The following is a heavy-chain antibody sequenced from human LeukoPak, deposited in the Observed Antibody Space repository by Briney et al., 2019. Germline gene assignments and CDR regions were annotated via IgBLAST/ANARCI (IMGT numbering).Heavy chain of an antibody. Sequence: GESLKISCKASGYSFTSYWIGWVRQMPGKGLEWMGIIYPDDSDTRYSPSFQGQVTISADKSISTANLLWSSLKASDTATYYCARLVDTTMADYWGQGSLVTVSS. D-gene: IGHD5-18*01. CDR3: ARLVDTTMADY. J-gene: IGHJ4*02. V-gene: IGHV5-51*01. CDR1: GYSFTSYW. CDR2: IYPDDSDT.